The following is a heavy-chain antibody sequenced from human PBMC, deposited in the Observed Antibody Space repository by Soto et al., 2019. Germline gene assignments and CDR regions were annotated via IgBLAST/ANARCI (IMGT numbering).Heavy chain of an antibody. CDR2: ISTSGATR. D-gene: IGHD6-19*01. V-gene: IGHV3-48*02. CDR1: GFTFSTDS. CDR3: ARFFGSGFDY. Sequence: EVQLVESEGGLVQPGGSLRLSCVASGFTFSTDSMNWLGQAPGKGLEWVAHISTSGATRYYADSVKGRFTISRDNAKTSLYLQMDSLRNEDTAVYYCARFFGSGFDYCGPGNPGHRLL. J-gene: IGHJ4*02.